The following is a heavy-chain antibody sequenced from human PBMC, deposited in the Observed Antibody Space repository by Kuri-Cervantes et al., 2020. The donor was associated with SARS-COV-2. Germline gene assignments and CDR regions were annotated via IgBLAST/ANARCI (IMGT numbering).Heavy chain of an antibody. Sequence: GESLKISCAASGFTFSSYAMSWVRQAPGKGLEWVSAISGSGGSTYYADSVKGRFTISRDNSKNMLYLQMNSLRAEDTAVYYCAKGGSVVGATIYYYYYMDVWGKGTTVTVSS. D-gene: IGHD1-26*01. CDR3: AKGGSVVGATIYYYYYMDV. V-gene: IGHV3-23*01. J-gene: IGHJ6*03. CDR2: ISGSGGST. CDR1: GFTFSSYA.